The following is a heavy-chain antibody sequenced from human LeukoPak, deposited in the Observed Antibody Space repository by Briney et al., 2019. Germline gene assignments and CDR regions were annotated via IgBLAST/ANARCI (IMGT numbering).Heavy chain of an antibody. CDR1: GFTFSNYG. Sequence: GRSLRLSCAASGFTFSNYGMHWVRQAPGKGLEWVAVISYDGSNKYYADSVKGRFTISRDNSKNTLYLQMNSLRAEDTAVYYCASNVGMDVWGQGTTVTVSS. CDR3: ASNVGMDV. J-gene: IGHJ6*02. CDR2: ISYDGSNK. V-gene: IGHV3-30*03.